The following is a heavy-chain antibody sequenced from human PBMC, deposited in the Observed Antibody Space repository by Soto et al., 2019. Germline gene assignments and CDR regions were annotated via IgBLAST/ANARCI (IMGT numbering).Heavy chain of an antibody. CDR3: ARKTSAAGYYFDY. J-gene: IGHJ4*02. CDR2: IWYDGGNK. CDR1: GFTFSSYG. V-gene: IGHV3-33*01. D-gene: IGHD6-13*01. Sequence: PGGSLRLSCAASGFTFSSYGMHWVRQAPGKGLEWVAVIWYDGGNKYYADSVKGRFTISRDNSKNTLYLQMNSPRAEDTAVYYCARKTSAAGYYFDYWGQGTLVTVSS.